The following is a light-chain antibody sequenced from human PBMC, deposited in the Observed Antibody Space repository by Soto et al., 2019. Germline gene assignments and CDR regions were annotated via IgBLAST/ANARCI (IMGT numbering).Light chain of an antibody. CDR3: QTWGTGIQGV. CDR1: SGHSTYA. V-gene: IGLV4-69*01. Sequence: QPVLTQSPSASASLGASVKLTCTLSSGHSTYAIAWHQQQPEKGPRYLMKLNSDGSHSKGDGIPDRFSGSSSGAERYLTISSLQSEDEADYYCQTWGTGIQGVFDAGTKLTVL. CDR2: LNSDGSH. J-gene: IGLJ2*01.